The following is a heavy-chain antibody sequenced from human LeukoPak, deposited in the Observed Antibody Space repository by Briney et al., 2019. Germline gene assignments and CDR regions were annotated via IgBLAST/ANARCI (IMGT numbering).Heavy chain of an antibody. D-gene: IGHD3-10*01. J-gene: IGHJ5*02. CDR2: IRYDGSNK. CDR3: AKVIWFGELFHGWFGP. V-gene: IGHV3-30*02. CDR1: GFTFSTYG. Sequence: GGSLRLSCAASGFTFSTYGMHWVRQAPGKGLEWVAFIRYDGSNKYYADSVKGRFTISRDNSKNTLYLQMNSLRAEDTAVYYCAKVIWFGELFHGWFGPSGQRTPVTVSS.